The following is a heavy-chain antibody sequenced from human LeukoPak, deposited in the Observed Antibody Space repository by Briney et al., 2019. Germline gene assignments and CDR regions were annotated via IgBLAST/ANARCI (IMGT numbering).Heavy chain of an antibody. CDR1: GFTFSRYA. V-gene: IGHV3-30*04. D-gene: IGHD3-22*01. Sequence: GGSLRLSCAASGFTFSRYAMHWVRQAPGKGLEWVAVISRDGENQNYAASVKGRLTISRDNSKNTLFLQMNSLRADDTAVYYCARDPGYDSSGYWGYWGQGTLVTVSS. CDR2: ISRDGENQ. J-gene: IGHJ4*02. CDR3: ARDPGYDSSGYWGY.